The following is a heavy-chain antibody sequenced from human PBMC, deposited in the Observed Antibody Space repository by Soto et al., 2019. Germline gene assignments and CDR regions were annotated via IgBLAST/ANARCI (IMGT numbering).Heavy chain of an antibody. D-gene: IGHD2-2*01. CDR3: ECLPYYYYYGMDV. J-gene: IGHJ6*02. CDR2: IYYSGST. V-gene: IGHV4-39*01. CDR1: GGSISSSSYY. Sequence: SETLSLTCTVSGGSISSSSYYWGWIRQPPGKGLEWIGSIYYSGSTYYNPPLKSRVTISVDTSKNQFSLKLSSVTAADTAVYYCECLPYYYYYGMDVWGQGTTVTVSS.